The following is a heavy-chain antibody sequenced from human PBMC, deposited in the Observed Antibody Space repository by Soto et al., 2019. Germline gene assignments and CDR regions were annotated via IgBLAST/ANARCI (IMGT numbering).Heavy chain of an antibody. CDR1: GFTFSSYA. D-gene: IGHD3-10*01. Sequence: GGSLRLSCAASGFTFSSYAMNWVRQAPGKGLEWVSYISSSSSTINYADSVKGRFTVSRDNAKNSLCLQMNSLTAEDTAVYYCARPLYGSGTYGLDYWGQGTLVTVSS. CDR3: ARPLYGSGTYGLDY. CDR2: ISSSSSTI. J-gene: IGHJ4*02. V-gene: IGHV3-48*01.